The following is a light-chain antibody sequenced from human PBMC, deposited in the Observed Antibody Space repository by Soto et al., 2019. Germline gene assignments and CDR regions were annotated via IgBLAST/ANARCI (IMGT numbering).Light chain of an antibody. Sequence: QAVVTQPPSASGTPGQRVTISCSGSSSNIGGNAVNWYQQLPGTTPKLIIYEVTDRPSGVSNRFSGSKSGNTASLTISGLQAEDEAEYYCSSYTNINTRACVFGTGTKLTVL. CDR3: SSYTNINTRACV. J-gene: IGLJ1*01. CDR1: SSNIGGNA. V-gene: IGLV1-44*01. CDR2: EVT.